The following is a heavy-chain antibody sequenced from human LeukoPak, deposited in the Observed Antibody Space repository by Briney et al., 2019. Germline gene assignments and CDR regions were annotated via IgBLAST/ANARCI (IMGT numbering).Heavy chain of an antibody. J-gene: IGHJ4*02. CDR2: IKQDGSEK. CDR3: ARSYGDDYFDY. CDR1: GFTFSSYA. D-gene: IGHD4-17*01. Sequence: GGSLRLSCAASGFTFSSYAMNWVRQAPGKGLEWVANIKQDGSEKYYVDSVKGRFTISRDNAKNSLYLQMNSLRAEDTAVYYCARSYGDDYFDYWGQGTLVTVSS. V-gene: IGHV3-7*01.